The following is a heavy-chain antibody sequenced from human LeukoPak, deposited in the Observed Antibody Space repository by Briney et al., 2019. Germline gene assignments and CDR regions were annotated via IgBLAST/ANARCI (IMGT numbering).Heavy chain of an antibody. Sequence: PGRSLRLSCAASGFTFSTYHMHWVCQAPGKGLEWVALISYDGSSKYYADSVKGRFTISRDNSKNTVYLQMNSLRPEDAAVYYCARSGAAVAGFDYWGQGTLVTVSS. V-gene: IGHV3-30-3*01. CDR3: ARSGAAVAGFDY. D-gene: IGHD6-19*01. J-gene: IGHJ4*02. CDR2: ISYDGSSK. CDR1: GFTFSTYH.